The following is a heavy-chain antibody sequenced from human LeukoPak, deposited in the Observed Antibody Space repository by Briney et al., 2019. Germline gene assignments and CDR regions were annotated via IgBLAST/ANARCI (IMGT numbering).Heavy chain of an antibody. CDR2: ISSRGSAI. CDR3: ARVELVPYYYYMDV. J-gene: IGHJ6*03. V-gene: IGHV3-48*03. Sequence: GGSLRLSCAASGFSISSYEMSWIRQAPGKGLEWVSYISSRGSAIYYADSVKGRVTISRDNAKNSLYLRMNSLRSEDTAVYYCARVELVPYYYYMDVWGKGTTVTVSS. D-gene: IGHD1-7*01. CDR1: GFSISSYE.